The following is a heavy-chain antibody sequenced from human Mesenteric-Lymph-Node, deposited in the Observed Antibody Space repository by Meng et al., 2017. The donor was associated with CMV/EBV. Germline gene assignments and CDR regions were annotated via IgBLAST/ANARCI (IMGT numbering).Heavy chain of an antibody. V-gene: IGHV3-53*01. J-gene: IGHJ3*01. CDR2: IYNDGST. D-gene: IGHD3-3*01. CDR1: GFIVNNNY. Sequence: GGSLRLSCAASGFIVNNNYMNWVRQAPGKGLEWVSVIYNDGSTYYADFVKGRFTISRDNSKNTLYLQMDSLRVEDTAVYYCARAFWSGYLGSGDAFDVWGQGTMVTVSS. CDR3: ARAFWSGYLGSGDAFDV.